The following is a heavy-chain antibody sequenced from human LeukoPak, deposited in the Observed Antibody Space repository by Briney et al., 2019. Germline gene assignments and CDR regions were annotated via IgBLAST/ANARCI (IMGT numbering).Heavy chain of an antibody. J-gene: IGHJ4*02. CDR3: ARDMGFDGGNGIDY. CDR1: GYTFTSYD. D-gene: IGHD4-23*01. V-gene: IGHV1-8*01. Sequence: ASVTVSCKASGYTFTSYDINWVRQATGQGLEWMGWMNPNSGNTGYAQKFQGRVTMTRNTSISTVYMELSSLRSEDTAVYYCARDMGFDGGNGIDYWGQGTLVTVSS. CDR2: MNPNSGNT.